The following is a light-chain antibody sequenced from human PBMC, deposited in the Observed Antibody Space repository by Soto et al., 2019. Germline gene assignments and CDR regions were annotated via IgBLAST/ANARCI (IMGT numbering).Light chain of an antibody. CDR3: QQLRMYPST. Sequence: MTQSPSTLSGSVGDRVTITCRASQTISSWLAWYQQKPGKAPKLLIYKASTLKSGVPSRFSGSGSGTEFTLTISSLQSEDFATYYCQQLRMYPSTFGGGTKVDIK. CDR2: KAS. J-gene: IGKJ4*01. CDR1: QTISSW. V-gene: IGKV1-5*03.